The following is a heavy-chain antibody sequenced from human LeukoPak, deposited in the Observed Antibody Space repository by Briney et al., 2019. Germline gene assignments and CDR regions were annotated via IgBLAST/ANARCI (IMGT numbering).Heavy chain of an antibody. Sequence: SETLSLTCTVSGGSISTGGYYWNWIRQHPGKGLEWIGYIYYSGSTYYNPSLKSRVTISVDMSKNQFSLKLSSVTAADTAVYYCARAERYIVTTNFYAFDVWGQGTMVTVSS. D-gene: IGHD5-12*01. CDR2: IYYSGST. CDR1: GGSISTGGYY. CDR3: ARAERYIVTTNFYAFDV. V-gene: IGHV4-31*03. J-gene: IGHJ3*01.